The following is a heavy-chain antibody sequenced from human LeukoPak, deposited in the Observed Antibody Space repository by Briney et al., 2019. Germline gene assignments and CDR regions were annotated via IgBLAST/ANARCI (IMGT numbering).Heavy chain of an antibody. CDR2: IWYDGSNK. V-gene: IGHV3-33*06. D-gene: IGHD3-10*01. CDR1: GFTFSSYA. J-gene: IGHJ4*02. Sequence: GGSLRLSCAASGFTFSSYAMHWVRQAPGKGLEWVAVIWYDGSNKYYADSVKGRFTISRDNSKNTLYLQMNSLRAEDTAVYYCAKPLWSSGSYSLDYWGQGTLVTVSS. CDR3: AKPLWSSGSYSLDY.